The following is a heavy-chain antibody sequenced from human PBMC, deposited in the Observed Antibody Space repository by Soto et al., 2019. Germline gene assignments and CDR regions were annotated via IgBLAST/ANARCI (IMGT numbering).Heavy chain of an antibody. Sequence: SLRLSCAASGFTFSSYGMHWVRQAPGKGLEWVAVIWYDGSNKYYADSVKGRFTISRDNSKNTLYLQMNSLRAEDTAVYYCARESSMVRGVIPYYYGMDVWGQGTTVTVSS. CDR3: ARESSMVRGVIPYYYGMDV. CDR1: GFTFSSYG. CDR2: IWYDGSNK. D-gene: IGHD3-10*01. J-gene: IGHJ6*02. V-gene: IGHV3-33*01.